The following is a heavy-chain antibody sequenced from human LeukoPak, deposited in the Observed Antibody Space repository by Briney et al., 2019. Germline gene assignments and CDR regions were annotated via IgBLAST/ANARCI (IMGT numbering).Heavy chain of an antibody. CDR3: ARSAAAGRIVATFGY. J-gene: IGHJ4*02. CDR2: ISYDGSKK. V-gene: IGHV3-30*04. CDR1: GFSLSSYA. Sequence: QTGGSLRLSCAASGFSLSSYAMHWVRQAPGKGLEWVAIISYDGSKKYYADSVKGRFTISRDNSKNTLYLQMNSLRAEDTAVYYCARSAAAGRIVATFGYWGQGTLVIVSS. D-gene: IGHD5-12*01.